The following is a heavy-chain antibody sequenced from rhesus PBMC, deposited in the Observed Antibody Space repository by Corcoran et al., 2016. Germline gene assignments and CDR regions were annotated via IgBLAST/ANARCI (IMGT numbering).Heavy chain of an antibody. CDR2: IAYSGHT. CDR3: ARALYSGSWGTYYFDY. Sequence: QLQLQESGPGLVKPSETLSLTCAVSGYSISSGYGWSWSRQPPGKGLEWIGYIAYSGHTSYNPSLKSRVTISRDTSKNQFSLKLSAVTAADQAVYYCARALYSGSWGTYYFDYWGQGVLVTVSS. D-gene: IGHD6-25*01. V-gene: IGHV4-122*02. CDR1: GYSISSGYG. J-gene: IGHJ4*01.